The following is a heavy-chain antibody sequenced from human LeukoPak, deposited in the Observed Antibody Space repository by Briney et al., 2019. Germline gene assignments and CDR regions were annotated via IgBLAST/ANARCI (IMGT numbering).Heavy chain of an antibody. D-gene: IGHD4-17*01. Sequence: SETLSLTCAVYGGSVYGGSLSGYYWSWIRQPPGKGLEWIGEINHSGSTNYNPSLKSRVTISADTSKNQFSLELSSVTAAGTAVYYCARQSYTVTHYYGMDVWGSGTTVTVSS. CDR1: GGSLSGYY. J-gene: IGHJ6*04. CDR2: INHSGST. V-gene: IGHV4-34*01. CDR3: ARQSYTVTHYYGMDV.